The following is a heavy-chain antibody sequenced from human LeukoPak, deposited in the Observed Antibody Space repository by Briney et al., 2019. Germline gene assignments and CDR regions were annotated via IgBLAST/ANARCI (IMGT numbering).Heavy chain of an antibody. CDR2: IRNKANSHTT. V-gene: IGHV3-72*01. CDR1: GFTFSDHY. D-gene: IGHD3-9*01. Sequence: GGSLRLSCAASGFTFSDHYMDWVRQAPGKGLEWVGRIRNKANSHTTEYAASVKDRFTISRDDSKNSLYLQMNSLKTEDTAVYYCAIHLGDYYDILTGYSPWSYGMDVWGQGTTVTVSS. J-gene: IGHJ6*02. CDR3: AIHLGDYYDILTGYSPWSYGMDV.